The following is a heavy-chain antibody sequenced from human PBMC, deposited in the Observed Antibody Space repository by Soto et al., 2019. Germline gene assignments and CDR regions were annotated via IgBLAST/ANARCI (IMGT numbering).Heavy chain of an antibody. D-gene: IGHD2-15*01. V-gene: IGHV1-3*01. J-gene: IGHJ2*01. Sequence: ASVKVSCKASGYTFTSYAMHWVRQAPGQRLEWMGWINAGNGNTKYSQKFQGRVTITRDTSASTAYMELSSLRSEDTAVYYCAREGKFCSGGSCYEPFWYFDLWGRGTLVTVAS. CDR3: AREGKFCSGGSCYEPFWYFDL. CDR2: INAGNGNT. CDR1: GYTFTSYA.